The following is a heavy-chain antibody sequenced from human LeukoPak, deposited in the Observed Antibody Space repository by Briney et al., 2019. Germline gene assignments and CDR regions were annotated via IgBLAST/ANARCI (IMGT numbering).Heavy chain of an antibody. CDR1: GFTFSSYA. CDR3: AKAVVPAAIRLAAAATGDY. Sequence: GGSLRLSCAASGFTFSSYAMSWVRQAPGKGLEWVSAISGSGGSTYYADSVKGRFTISRDNSKNTLYLQMNSLRAEDTAVYYCAKAVVPAAIRLAAAATGDYWGQGTLVTVSS. V-gene: IGHV3-23*01. J-gene: IGHJ4*02. D-gene: IGHD2-2*02. CDR2: ISGSGGST.